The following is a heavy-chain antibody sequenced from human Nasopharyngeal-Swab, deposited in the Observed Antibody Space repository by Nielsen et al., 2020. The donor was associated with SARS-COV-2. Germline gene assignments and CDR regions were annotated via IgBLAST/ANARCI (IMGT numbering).Heavy chain of an antibody. J-gene: IGHJ5*02. CDR3: ARDVGYSSGWYNGWFDP. CDR2: IYYSGST. Sequence: SETLSPTCTVSGGSISSSYWSWIRQPPGKGLEWIGYIYYSGSTNYNPSLKSRVTISVDTSKNQFSLKLSSVTAADMAVYYCARDVGYSSGWYNGWFDPWGQGTLVTVSS. CDR1: GGSISSSY. D-gene: IGHD6-19*01. V-gene: IGHV4-59*01.